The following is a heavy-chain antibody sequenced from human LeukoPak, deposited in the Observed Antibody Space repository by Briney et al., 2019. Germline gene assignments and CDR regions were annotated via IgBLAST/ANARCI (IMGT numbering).Heavy chain of an antibody. D-gene: IGHD3-10*01. CDR1: GFTFSSYA. V-gene: IGHV3-30-3*01. CDR3: AKDTLISPMVRTDFDY. J-gene: IGHJ4*02. CDR2: ISYDGSNK. Sequence: GGSLRLSCAASGFTFSSYAMHWVRQAPGKGLEWVAVISYDGSNKYYADSVKGRFTISRDNSKNTLYLQMNSLRAEDTAVYYCAKDTLISPMVRTDFDYWGQGTLVTVSS.